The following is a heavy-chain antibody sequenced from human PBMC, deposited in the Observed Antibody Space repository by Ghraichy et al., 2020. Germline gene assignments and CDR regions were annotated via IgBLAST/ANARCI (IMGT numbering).Heavy chain of an antibody. CDR2: TFYNSKWYY. CDR1: GDSVSSNSAA. V-gene: IGHV6-1*01. D-gene: IGHD1-26*01. Sequence: SQTLSLTCAISGDSVSSNSAAWNWIRQSPSRGLEWLGRTFYNSKWYYDYATSMTSRITINPDTSRNQFSLQLNSVTPEDTAVYYCARGAINYYPMDYWGPGTLVTVSS. J-gene: IGHJ4*02. CDR3: ARGAINYYPMDY.